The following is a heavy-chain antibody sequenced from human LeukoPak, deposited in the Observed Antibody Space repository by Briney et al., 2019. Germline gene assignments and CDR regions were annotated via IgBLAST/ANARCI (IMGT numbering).Heavy chain of an antibody. D-gene: IGHD3-10*01. J-gene: IGHJ4*02. V-gene: IGHV4-30-4*01. CDR1: GGSISSGDYY. CDR3: AREGLATMIRGVIPY. Sequence: TSETLSLTCTVSGGSISSGDYYWSWIRQPPGKGLEWIGYIYYSGSTYYNPSLKSRVTISVDTSKNQFSLKLSSVTAADTAVYYCAREGLATMIRGVIPYWGQGTLVTVSS. CDR2: IYYSGST.